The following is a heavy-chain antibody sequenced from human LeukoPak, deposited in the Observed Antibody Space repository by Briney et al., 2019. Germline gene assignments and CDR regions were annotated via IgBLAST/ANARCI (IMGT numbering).Heavy chain of an antibody. CDR1: GFTFSSYG. J-gene: IGHJ4*02. CDR3: AKGGRAMVRGVIISSYFDY. D-gene: IGHD3-10*01. V-gene: IGHV3-30*18. Sequence: GRSLRLSCAASGFTFSSYGMHWVRQAPGKGLEWVAVISYDGSNKYYADSVKGRFTISRDNSKNTLHLQMNSLRAEDTAVYYCAKGGRAMVRGVIISSYFDYWGQGTLVTVSS. CDR2: ISYDGSNK.